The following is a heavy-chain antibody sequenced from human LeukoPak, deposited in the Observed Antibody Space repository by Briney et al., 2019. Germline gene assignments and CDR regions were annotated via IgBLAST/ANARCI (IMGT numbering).Heavy chain of an antibody. D-gene: IGHD4-17*01. V-gene: IGHV3-30*18. J-gene: IGHJ4*02. CDR2: ISYDGSNK. CDR3: AKPLYGDYVTPFDY. Sequence: GGSLRLSCAASGFTFSSYGMHWVRQAPGKGLEWVAVISYDGSNKYYADSVKGRFTISRDNSKNTLYLQMNSLRAEDTAVYYCAKPLYGDYVTPFDYWGQGTLVTVSS. CDR1: GFTFSSYG.